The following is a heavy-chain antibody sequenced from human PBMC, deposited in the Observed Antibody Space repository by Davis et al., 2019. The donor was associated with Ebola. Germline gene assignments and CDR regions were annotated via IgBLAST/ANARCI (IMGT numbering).Heavy chain of an antibody. D-gene: IGHD6-6*01. CDR3: ASGLVRGESYWYFDL. CDR1: GGTFSSYA. J-gene: IGHJ2*01. Sequence: SVKVSCKASGGTFSSYAISWVRQAPGQGLEWMGGIIPILGIANYAQKFQGRVTITADESTSTAYMALSSLRSGDTAVYYCASGLVRGESYWYFDLWGRGTLVTVSS. V-gene: IGHV1-69*10. CDR2: IIPILGIA.